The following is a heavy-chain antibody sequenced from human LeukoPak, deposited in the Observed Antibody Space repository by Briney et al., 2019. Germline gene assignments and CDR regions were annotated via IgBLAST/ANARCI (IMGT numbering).Heavy chain of an antibody. CDR3: ARDRLLWFGELDS. CDR2: IYYSGST. CDR1: GGSISSSSYY. Sequence: MTSETLSLTCTVSGGSISSSSYYWGWIRQPPGKGLEWIGSIYYSGSTYYNPSLKSRVAISVDTSKNQISLKLNSVTAADTAVYYCARDRLLWFGELDSWGQGTLVIVSS. J-gene: IGHJ5*01. V-gene: IGHV4-39*07. D-gene: IGHD3-10*01.